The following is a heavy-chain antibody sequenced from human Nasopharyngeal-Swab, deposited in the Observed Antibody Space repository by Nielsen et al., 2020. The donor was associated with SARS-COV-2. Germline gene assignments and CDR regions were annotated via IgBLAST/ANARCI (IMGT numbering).Heavy chain of an antibody. Sequence: ASVKVSCKASGYTFTDYYMHWARQAPGQGLEWMGRINPNSGDTTYAQNFQGRVTMTRDTSIKTAYMELSSLRSDDTAVYYCARDDGDVPGVTGSGPPGGFWGQGTLVTVSS. CDR3: ARDDGDVPGVTGSGPPGGF. J-gene: IGHJ4*02. V-gene: IGHV1-2*06. CDR2: INPNSGDT. D-gene: IGHD2-8*01. CDR1: GYTFTDYY.